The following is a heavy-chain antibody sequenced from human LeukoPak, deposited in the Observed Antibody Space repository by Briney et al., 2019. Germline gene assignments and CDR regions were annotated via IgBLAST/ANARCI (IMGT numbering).Heavy chain of an antibody. CDR3: ARDVESLYDFWSGYIDY. Sequence: ASVKVSCKASRGTFSSYAISWVRQAPGQGLEWMGWISVYNGNTNYAQKLQGRVTMSTDTSTSTAYMELRSLRSDDTAVYYCARDVESLYDFWSGYIDYWGQGTLVTVSS. CDR2: ISVYNGNT. J-gene: IGHJ4*02. CDR1: RGTFSSYA. V-gene: IGHV1-18*01. D-gene: IGHD3-3*01.